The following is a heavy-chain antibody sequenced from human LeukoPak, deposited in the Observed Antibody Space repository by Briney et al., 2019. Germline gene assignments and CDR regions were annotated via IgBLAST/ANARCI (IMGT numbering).Heavy chain of an antibody. CDR1: GGSFSGYY. D-gene: IGHD3-10*01. CDR2: INHSGST. V-gene: IGHV4-34*01. J-gene: IGHJ4*02. Sequence: SETLSLTCAVYGGSFSGYYWSWIRQPPGKGLEWIGEINHSGSTNYNPSLKSRVTISVDTSKNQFSLKLSSVTAADTAVYYCASFQHDLWFGEFSDYWGQGTLVTVSS. CDR3: ASFQHDLWFGEFSDY.